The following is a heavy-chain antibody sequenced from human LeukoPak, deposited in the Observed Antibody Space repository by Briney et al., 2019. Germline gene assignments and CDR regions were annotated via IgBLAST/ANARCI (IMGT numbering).Heavy chain of an antibody. Sequence: ASVKVSCKASGGTFSSYAISWVRQAPGQGLEWMGWISAYNGNTNYAQKLQGRVTMTTDTSTSTAYMELRSLRSDDTAVYYCARDRPMTTVSFDYWGQGTLVTVSS. CDR1: GGTFSSYA. CDR3: ARDRPMTTVSFDY. J-gene: IGHJ4*02. CDR2: ISAYNGNT. D-gene: IGHD4-17*01. V-gene: IGHV1-18*01.